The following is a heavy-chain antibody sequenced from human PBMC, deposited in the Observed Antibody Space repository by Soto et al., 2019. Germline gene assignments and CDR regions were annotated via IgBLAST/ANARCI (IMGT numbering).Heavy chain of an antibody. CDR1: GFTFSRYG. Sequence: GGSLRLSCAASGFTFSRYGMNWLRQAPGKGLEWVASISSSTSYVYYADSVKGRFSTSRDNAKNILYLEMYALRTEDTAVYYCAGDSSEGRVGNWFGSWGQGXLGPVSS. D-gene: IGHD2-2*01. J-gene: IGHJ5*01. CDR3: AGDSSEGRVGNWFGS. CDR2: ISSSTSYV. V-gene: IGHV3-21*06.